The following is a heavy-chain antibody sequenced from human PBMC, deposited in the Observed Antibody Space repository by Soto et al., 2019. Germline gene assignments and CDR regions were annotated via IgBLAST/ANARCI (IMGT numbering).Heavy chain of an antibody. Sequence: SVKVSCKASGGTFSSYAISWVRQAPGQGLEWMGGIIPIFGTANYAQKFQGRVTITADESTSTAYMELSSLRSEDTAVYYCARRLVDIVVVPAERGEGNGYYNYYYGMDVWGQGTTVTVSS. CDR3: ARRLVDIVVVPAERGEGNGYYNYYYGMDV. J-gene: IGHJ6*02. CDR1: GGTFSSYA. V-gene: IGHV1-69*13. CDR2: IIPIFGTA. D-gene: IGHD2-2*03.